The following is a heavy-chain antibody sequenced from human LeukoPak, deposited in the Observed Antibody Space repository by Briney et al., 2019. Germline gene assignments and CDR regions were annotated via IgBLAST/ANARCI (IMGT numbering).Heavy chain of an antibody. CDR2: IYYSGST. J-gene: IGHJ6*03. Sequence: PSETLSLTCTVSGGSISSSSYYWGWIRQPPGKGLEWIGSIYYSGSTYYNPSLKSRVTISVDTSKDQFSLKLSSVTAADTAVYYCARVMGSSKYYYYYYMDVWGKGTTVTVSS. CDR3: ARVMGSSKYYYYYYMDV. V-gene: IGHV4-39*07. CDR1: GGSISSSSYY. D-gene: IGHD3-10*01.